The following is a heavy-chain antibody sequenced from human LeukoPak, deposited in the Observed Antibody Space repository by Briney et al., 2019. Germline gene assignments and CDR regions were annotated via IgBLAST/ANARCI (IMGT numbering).Heavy chain of an antibody. CDR2: ISSSSSTI. D-gene: IGHD1-20*01. CDR3: ARGLTGTTDDY. CDR1: GFTFSSYS. J-gene: IGHJ4*02. Sequence: GGSLRLSCAASGFTFSSYSMNWVRQAPGKGLEWVSYISSSSSTIYYADSVKGRFTISRDNAKNSLYLQMNSLRAEDTAVYYCARGLTGTTDDYWGQGTLVTVSS. V-gene: IGHV3-48*04.